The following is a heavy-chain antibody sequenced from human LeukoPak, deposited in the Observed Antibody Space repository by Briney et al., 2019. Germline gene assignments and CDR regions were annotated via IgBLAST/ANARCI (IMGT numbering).Heavy chain of an antibody. CDR1: GFTFSSYA. J-gene: IGHJ4*02. CDR3: VKDGESYYDILTGYSPDY. V-gene: IGHV3-64D*06. CDR2: ISSNGGST. D-gene: IGHD3-9*01. Sequence: GGSLRLSCSASGFTFSSYAMRWVRQAPGKGLEYVSAISSNGGSTYYADSVKGRFTISRDNSKNTLYLQMSSLRAEDTAVYYCVKDGESYYDILTGYSPDYWGQGTLVTVSS.